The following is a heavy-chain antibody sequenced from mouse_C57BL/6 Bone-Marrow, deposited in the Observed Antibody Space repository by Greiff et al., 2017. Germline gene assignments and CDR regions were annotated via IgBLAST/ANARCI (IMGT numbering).Heavy chain of an antibody. CDR3: ARGGGGDAWYFDV. D-gene: IGHD2-13*01. Sequence: VQLQQPGAELVMPGASVKLSCKASGYTFTSYWMHWVKQRPGQGLEWIGEIDPSDSYTNYNQKFKGKSTLTVDKSSSTAYMQLSSLTSEDSAVYYCARGGGGDAWYFDVGGTGTTVTVSS. CDR2: IDPSDSYT. CDR1: GYTFTSYW. V-gene: IGHV1-69*01. J-gene: IGHJ1*03.